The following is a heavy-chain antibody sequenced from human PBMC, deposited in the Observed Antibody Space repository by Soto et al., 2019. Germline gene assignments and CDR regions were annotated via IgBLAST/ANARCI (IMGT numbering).Heavy chain of an antibody. D-gene: IGHD5-12*01. CDR1: GGSISSGGYS. CDR3: AREDIVAKNIDY. Sequence: SETLSLTSAVSGGSISSGGYSWSWIRQPPGKGLEWIGYIYHSGSPYYNPSLKSRVTISVDRSKNQFSLKLSSVTAADTAVYYCAREDIVAKNIDYWRHGTLVAVSP. J-gene: IGHJ4*01. CDR2: IYHSGSP. V-gene: IGHV4-30-2*01.